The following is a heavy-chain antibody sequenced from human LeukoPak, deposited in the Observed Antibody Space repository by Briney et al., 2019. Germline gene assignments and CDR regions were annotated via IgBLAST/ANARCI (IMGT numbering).Heavy chain of an antibody. V-gene: IGHV4-39*01. CDR1: GGSISSSSYY. J-gene: IGHJ6*03. CDR2: IYYSGST. CDR3: ARLSGAAAAGTRLEKPLRLYYYYYYMDV. Sequence: SETLSLTCTVSGGSISSSSYYWGWIRQPPGKGLEWIGSIYYSGSTYYNPSLKSRVTISVDTSKNQFSLKLSSVTAADTAVYYCARLSGAAAAGTRLEKPLRLYYYYYYMDVWGKGTTVTVSS. D-gene: IGHD6-13*01.